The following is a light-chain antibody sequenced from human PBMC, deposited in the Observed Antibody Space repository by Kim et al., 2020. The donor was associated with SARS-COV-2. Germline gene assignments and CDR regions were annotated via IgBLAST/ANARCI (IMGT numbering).Light chain of an antibody. Sequence: LSPGETATLSGRASQNVKTYFAWYQHKPGQAPRLLIHDASTRATGIPARFSGSGSGTDFTLTISSLESEDFAVYYCQQRGNWPLTFGGGTKVEIK. V-gene: IGKV3-11*01. CDR2: DAS. J-gene: IGKJ4*01. CDR1: QNVKTY. CDR3: QQRGNWPLT.